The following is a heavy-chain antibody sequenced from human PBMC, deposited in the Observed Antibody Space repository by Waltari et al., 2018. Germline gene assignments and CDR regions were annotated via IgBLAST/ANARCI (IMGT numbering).Heavy chain of an antibody. Sequence: EVQLVESGGGLVQPGGSLRLSCAASGFTFSSYWMSWVRQAPGKGLEWVANIKQDGSEKYYVDSVKGRFTISRDNAKNSLYLQMNSLRAEDTAVYYCARVVTHILMGRYMDVWGKGTTVTVSS. CDR1: GFTFSSYW. D-gene: IGHD2-8*01. CDR2: IKQDGSEK. J-gene: IGHJ6*03. CDR3: ARVVTHILMGRYMDV. V-gene: IGHV3-7*01.